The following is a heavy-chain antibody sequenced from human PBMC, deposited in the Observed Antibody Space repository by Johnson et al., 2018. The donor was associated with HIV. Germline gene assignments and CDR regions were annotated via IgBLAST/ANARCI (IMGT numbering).Heavy chain of an antibody. V-gene: IGHV3-33*06. D-gene: IGHD7-27*01. J-gene: IGHJ3*02. CDR3: AKDLGTGDDAFDI. CDR2: IWYDGSNK. Sequence: QVQLVESWGGVVQPGRSLRLSCAASGFTFSSYGMHWVRQAPGKGLEWVAVIWYDGSNKYYADSVKGRFTISRDNSKNTLYLQMNSLRAEDTAVYYCAKDLGTGDDAFDIWGQGTMVTVSS. CDR1: GFTFSSYG.